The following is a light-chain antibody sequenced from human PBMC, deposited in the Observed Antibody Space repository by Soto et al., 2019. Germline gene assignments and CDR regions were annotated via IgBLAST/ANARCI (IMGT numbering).Light chain of an antibody. V-gene: IGKV3-11*01. CDR1: QSVSSY. Sequence: EIVLTQSPATLSLSPGERATLSCRASQSVSSYLAWYQQKPGQAPRLLIYDASNRATGIPARFSGSGSGTDFTLTISSLEPEDFAVYYCQQRSNWPQITFGQGTRREIK. CDR3: QQRSNWPQIT. CDR2: DAS. J-gene: IGKJ5*01.